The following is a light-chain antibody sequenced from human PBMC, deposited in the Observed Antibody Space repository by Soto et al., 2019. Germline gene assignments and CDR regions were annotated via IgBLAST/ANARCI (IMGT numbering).Light chain of an antibody. CDR3: TSWTSSSTYV. Sequence: QSALTQPASVSGSPGQSITISCTGTSSDVGGYNYVSWYQQHPDKAPKLMIYLVSNRPSGISDRFSGSKSDNTASLTISGLQAADEAAYYCTSWTSSSTYVFGTGTKLTVL. J-gene: IGLJ1*01. CDR2: LVS. CDR1: SSDVGGYNY. V-gene: IGLV2-14*01.